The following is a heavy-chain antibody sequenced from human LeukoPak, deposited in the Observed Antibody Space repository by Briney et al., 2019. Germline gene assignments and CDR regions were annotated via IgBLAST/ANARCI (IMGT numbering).Heavy chain of an antibody. D-gene: IGHD1-1*01. J-gene: IGHJ6*02. CDR1: GGSISSGGYS. Sequence: PSQTLSLTCAVSGGSISSGGYSWSWIRQPPGKGLEWIGYTYHSGSTYYNPSLKSRVTISVDRSKNQFSLKLSSVTAADTAVYYCARVGGTNYYYYGMDVWGQGTTVTVSS. V-gene: IGHV4-30-2*01. CDR3: ARVGGTNYYYYGMDV. CDR2: TYHSGST.